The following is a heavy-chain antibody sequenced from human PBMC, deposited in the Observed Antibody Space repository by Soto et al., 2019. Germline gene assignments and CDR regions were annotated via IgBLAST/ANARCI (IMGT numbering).Heavy chain of an antibody. D-gene: IGHD1-26*01. V-gene: IGHV1-18*01. CDR3: ARDSSARGSYSPTVYFDY. J-gene: IGHJ4*02. CDR1: GYTFTSYG. CDR2: ISAYNGNT. Sequence: ASVKVSCKASGYTFTSYGISWVRQAPGQGLEWMGWISAYNGNTNYAQKLQGRVTMTTDTSTSTAYMELRSLRSDDTAVYYCARDSSARGSYSPTVYFDYWGQGTLVTVSS.